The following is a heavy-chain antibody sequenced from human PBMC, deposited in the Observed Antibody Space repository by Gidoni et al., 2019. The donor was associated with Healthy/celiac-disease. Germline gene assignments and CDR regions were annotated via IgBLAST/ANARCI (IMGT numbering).Heavy chain of an antibody. CDR2: IKSKTDGGKT. CDR3: TTGSYDFWSGYFDY. D-gene: IGHD3-3*01. J-gene: IGHJ4*02. CDR1: GFTFSNAW. Sequence: EVQLVESGGGLVKPGGSLRLSCAASGFTFSNAWMSWVRQAPGKGLEWVGRIKSKTDGGKTDYAAPVKGRFTISRDDSKNTLYLQMNSLKTEDTDVYYCTTGSYDFWSGYFDYWGQGTLVTVSS. V-gene: IGHV3-15*01.